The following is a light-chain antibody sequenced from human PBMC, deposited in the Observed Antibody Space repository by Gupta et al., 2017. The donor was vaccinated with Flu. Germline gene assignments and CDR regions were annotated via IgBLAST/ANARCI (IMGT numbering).Light chain of an antibody. CDR2: DVI. CDR3: CSYAGTHTWV. Sequence: QSALTQPRSVSGSPGQSVTISCTGTSSDVGGYNYVSWYRQHPGKAPKLMIYDVIKRPSGVPGRFSGSKSGNTASLTIAGLQAEDEADYYCCSYAGTHTWVFGGGTKVTVL. V-gene: IGLV2-11*01. J-gene: IGLJ2*01. CDR1: SSDVGGYNY.